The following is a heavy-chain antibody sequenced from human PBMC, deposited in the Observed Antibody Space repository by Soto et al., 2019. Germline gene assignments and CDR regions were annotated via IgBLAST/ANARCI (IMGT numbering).Heavy chain of an antibody. CDR3: ARDVTPDSNWNGGSAY. CDR2: ISYDGSNK. CDR1: GFTFSSYA. D-gene: IGHD1-20*01. J-gene: IGHJ4*02. V-gene: IGHV3-30*04. Sequence: GGSLRLSCAASGFTFSSYAMHWVRQAPGKGLEWVAVISYDGSNKYYADSVKGRFTISRDNSKNTLYLQMNSPRAEDTAVYYCARDVTPDSNWNGGSAYWGQGTLVTVSS.